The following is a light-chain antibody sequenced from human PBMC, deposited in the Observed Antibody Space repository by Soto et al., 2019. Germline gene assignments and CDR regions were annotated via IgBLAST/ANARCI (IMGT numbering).Light chain of an antibody. Sequence: QSALTQPASVSGSPGQSITISCTGSSSDVGGYDYVSWYQRHPGKAPKMIIYDVSHRPSGVSNRFSGSKSGNTASLTVSGXQXXXXXDYYCTSYTSSDTLLFGGGTKLTVL. CDR2: DVS. CDR3: TSYTSSDTLL. J-gene: IGLJ2*01. CDR1: SSDVGGYDY. V-gene: IGLV2-14*03.